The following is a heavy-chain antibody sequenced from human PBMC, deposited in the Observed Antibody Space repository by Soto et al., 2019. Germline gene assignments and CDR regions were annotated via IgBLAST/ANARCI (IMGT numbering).Heavy chain of an antibody. CDR1: GGSINGGGYY. J-gene: IGHJ5*02. CDR2: IYNSGTT. CDR3: SRGRGYSYQNFFDL. Sequence: QVQLQESGPGLVKPSQTLSLTCTVPGGSINGGGYYWTWISQHPGKGLEWFGNIYNSGTTYYNPSLEGRVSISLDMSKIQFALRVTSVTAADSAVYYCSRGRGYSYQNFFDLWCQGIRVTVSS. D-gene: IGHD5-18*01. V-gene: IGHV4-31*03.